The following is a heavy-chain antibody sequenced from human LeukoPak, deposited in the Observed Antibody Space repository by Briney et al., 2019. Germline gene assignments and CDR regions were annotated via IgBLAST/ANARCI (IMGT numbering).Heavy chain of an antibody. CDR1: GFTFSDYY. D-gene: IGHD5-12*01. CDR2: IIGDSVFT. J-gene: IGHJ4*02. Sequence: GGSLRLSCAAPGFTFSDYYMAWIRQAPGRAPEWISYIIGDSVFTKYADSVRGRFTISRDNAKSSLYLRMNSLRTEDTAVYYCARHSLYSGFFDFWGQGILVTVSS. V-gene: IGHV3-11*06. CDR3: ARHSLYSGFFDF.